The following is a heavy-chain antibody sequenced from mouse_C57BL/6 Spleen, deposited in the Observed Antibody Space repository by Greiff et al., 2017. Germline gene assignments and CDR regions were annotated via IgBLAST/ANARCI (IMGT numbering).Heavy chain of an antibody. CDR2: IDPSDSYT. J-gene: IGHJ4*01. D-gene: IGHD1-1*01. CDR1: GYTFTSYW. Sequence: VQLQQSGAELVMPGASVKLSCKASGYTFTSYWMHWVKQRPGQGLEWIGEIDPSDSYTNYNQKFKGKSTLTVDKSSSTAYMQLSSLTSEDSAVYYCARRELRYAMDYWGQGTSVTVSS. V-gene: IGHV1-69*01. CDR3: ARRELRYAMDY.